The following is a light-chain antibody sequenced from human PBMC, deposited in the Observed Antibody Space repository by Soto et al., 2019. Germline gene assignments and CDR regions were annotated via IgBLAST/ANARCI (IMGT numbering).Light chain of an antibody. CDR2: EVS. CDR1: SSDVGGYNY. V-gene: IGLV2-14*01. Sequence: QSALTQPASVSGSPGQSITISCTGTSSDVGGYNYVSWYQQHPGKAPKLMIYEVSNRPSGVSNRFSGSKSGNTASLTISGLQAEDEADYYCSSYTRSTTLGVFXRRTNATVL. CDR3: SSYTRSTTLGV. J-gene: IGLJ1*01.